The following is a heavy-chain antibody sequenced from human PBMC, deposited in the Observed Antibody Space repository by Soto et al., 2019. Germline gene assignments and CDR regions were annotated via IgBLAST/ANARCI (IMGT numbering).Heavy chain of an antibody. V-gene: IGHV1-2*02. CDR3: ARVNVVVVAATREYYFDY. J-gene: IGHJ4*02. CDR1: GYTFTGYY. Sequence: ASVKVSCKASGYTFTGYYMHWVRQAHGQGLEWMGWINPNTGGTNYAQKFQGRVTMTRDTSISTAYMELSRLRSDDTAVYYCARVNVVVVAATREYYFDYWGQGTLVTVSS. CDR2: INPNTGGT. D-gene: IGHD2-15*01.